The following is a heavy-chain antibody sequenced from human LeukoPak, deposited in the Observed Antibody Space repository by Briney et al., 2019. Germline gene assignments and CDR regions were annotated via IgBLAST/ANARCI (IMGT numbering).Heavy chain of an antibody. Sequence: GGSLRLSCAASGFTFSSYWMSWVRQAPGKGPEWVANIKQDGSEKYYVDSVKGRFTISRDNAKNSLYLQMNSLRAEDTAVYYCARNGGLNWFDPWGQGTLVTVSS. J-gene: IGHJ5*02. CDR3: ARNGGLNWFDP. CDR2: IKQDGSEK. V-gene: IGHV3-7*01. D-gene: IGHD2-8*01. CDR1: GFTFSSYW.